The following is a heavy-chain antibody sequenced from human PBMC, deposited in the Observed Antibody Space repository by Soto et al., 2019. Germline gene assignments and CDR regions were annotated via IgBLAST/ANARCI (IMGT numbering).Heavy chain of an antibody. CDR3: ARDRGCSGGICYRDLGY. D-gene: IGHD2-15*01. J-gene: IGHJ4*02. Sequence: EVQLVESGGGLVQPGGSLRLSCAASGFTFSTCSMSWVRQAPGKGLEWVSYISSISNTIYYADSVKGRFTISRDNAKNSLYLHMNSLSAEDTAVYYCARDRGCSGGICYRDLGYWGQGTLVTVSS. CDR1: GFTFSTCS. V-gene: IGHV3-48*01. CDR2: ISSISNTI.